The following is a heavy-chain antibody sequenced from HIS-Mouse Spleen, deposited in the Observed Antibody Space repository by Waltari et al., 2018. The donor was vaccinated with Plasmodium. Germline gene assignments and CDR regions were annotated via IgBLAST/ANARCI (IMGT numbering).Heavy chain of an antibody. V-gene: IGHV4-34*01. CDR2: INHSGST. J-gene: IGHJ2*01. D-gene: IGHD3-3*01. Sequence: QLQLQQWGAGLLKPSETLSLTCAVYGGSFSGYYWILIRQPPGKGLEWIGEINHSGSTNYNPSLKSRVTISVDTSKNQFSLKLSSVTAADTAVYYCARVTSSGVYWYFDLWGRGTLVTVSS. CDR3: ARVTSSGVYWYFDL. CDR1: GGSFSGYY.